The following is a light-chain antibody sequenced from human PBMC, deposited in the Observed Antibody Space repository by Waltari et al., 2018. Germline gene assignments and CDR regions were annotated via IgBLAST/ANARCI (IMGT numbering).Light chain of an antibody. CDR3: QQYYGPPFT. CDR2: WAF. J-gene: IGKJ2*01. CDR1: QSVLYSPNKKNY. V-gene: IGKV4-1*01. Sequence: DIVMTQSPDSLAVSLGERATINCKSSQSVLYSPNKKNYLAWYHQKTGQPTKLLIYWAFIRESGVPDRFSGSGSGSDLTLTITSLQAEDVAVYYCQQYYGPPFTFGQGTKLEIK.